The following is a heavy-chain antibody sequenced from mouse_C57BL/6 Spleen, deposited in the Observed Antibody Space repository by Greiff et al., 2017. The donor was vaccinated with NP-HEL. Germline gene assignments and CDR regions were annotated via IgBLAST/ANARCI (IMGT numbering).Heavy chain of an antibody. J-gene: IGHJ1*03. CDR2: IDPSDSET. CDR1: GYTLTSYW. V-gene: IGHV1-52*01. D-gene: IGHD2-3*01. CDR3: VWGYYDWYFEV. Sequence: QVQLQQPGAELVRPGSSVKLSCKASGYTLTSYWMHWVKQRPIQGLEWIGNIDPSDSETHYNQKFKDKATLTVDKSSSTAYMQLSSLTSEDSAVYYCVWGYYDWYFEVWGTVTTVTVSS.